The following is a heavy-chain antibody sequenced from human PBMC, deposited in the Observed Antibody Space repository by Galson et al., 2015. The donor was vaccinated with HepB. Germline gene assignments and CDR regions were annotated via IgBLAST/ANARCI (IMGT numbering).Heavy chain of an antibody. CDR3: ARVVRAGAPGAPYFDY. V-gene: IGHV1-2*02. D-gene: IGHD6-13*01. CDR2: INPNSGGT. CDR1: GYTFIGYH. J-gene: IGHJ4*02. Sequence: SVKVSCKASGYTFIGYHMHWVRQAPGQGLEWMGWINPNSGGTNYAQKFQGRVTMTRDTSISTAYMELRSLRSDDAAVYYCARVVRAGAPGAPYFDYWGQGTLVTVSS.